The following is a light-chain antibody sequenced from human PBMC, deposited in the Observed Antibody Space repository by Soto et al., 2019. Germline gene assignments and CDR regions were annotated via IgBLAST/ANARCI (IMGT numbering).Light chain of an antibody. CDR2: DVS. V-gene: IGLV2-11*01. J-gene: IGLJ3*02. CDR1: NSDIGGYNY. Sequence: QSALTQPRSVSGSPGQSVTISCTGTNSDIGGYNYVSWYQQHPGKAPKVMIYDVSRRPSGVPDRFSGSKSGNTASLTISGLQAEDEADYYCCSDGGTYNFWGFGGETTLTVL. CDR3: CSDGGTYNFWG.